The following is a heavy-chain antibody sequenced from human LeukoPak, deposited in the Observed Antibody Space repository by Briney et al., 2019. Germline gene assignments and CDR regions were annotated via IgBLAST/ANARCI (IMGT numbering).Heavy chain of an antibody. Sequence: ASVTVSCTASGYTFTSYGISWVRQAPGQGLEWMGWISAYNGNTNYAQKLQGRVTMTTDTSTSTAYMELRSLRSDDTAVYYCAREGYYYDSSGIDYWGQGTLVTVSS. CDR1: GYTFTSYG. D-gene: IGHD3-22*01. V-gene: IGHV1-18*01. J-gene: IGHJ4*02. CDR3: AREGYYYDSSGIDY. CDR2: ISAYNGNT.